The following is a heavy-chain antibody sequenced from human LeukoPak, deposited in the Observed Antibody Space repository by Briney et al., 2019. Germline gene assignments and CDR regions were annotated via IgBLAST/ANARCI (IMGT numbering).Heavy chain of an antibody. V-gene: IGHV1-2*02. D-gene: IGHD5-18*01. Sequence: ASVKVSCKASGYTFTGYYMHWVRQAPGQGLEWMGWINPNSGDTNYAQKFQGRVPMTRDTSINTAYMELSRLRSDDTAVYYCARDRSPAPGRSYGRGHFDYWGQGTLVTVSS. CDR3: ARDRSPAPGRSYGRGHFDY. CDR1: GYTFTGYY. J-gene: IGHJ4*02. CDR2: INPNSGDT.